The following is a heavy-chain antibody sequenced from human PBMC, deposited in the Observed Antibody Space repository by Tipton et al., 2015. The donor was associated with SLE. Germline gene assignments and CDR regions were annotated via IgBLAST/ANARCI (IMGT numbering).Heavy chain of an antibody. CDR3: ARVSGAGALYYFDY. J-gene: IGHJ4*02. CDR1: GYTFTNYF. V-gene: IGHV1-46*01. D-gene: IGHD1-26*01. Sequence: QLVQSGAEVKKPGASVKVSCKTSGYTFTNYFMHWVRQAPGQGLEWMGIINPSGGGTTYAQNFQGRVTMTRDTSKSTVYMELSSLRSEDTAVYYCARVSGAGALYYFDYWGQGTLVTVSS. CDR2: INPSGGGT.